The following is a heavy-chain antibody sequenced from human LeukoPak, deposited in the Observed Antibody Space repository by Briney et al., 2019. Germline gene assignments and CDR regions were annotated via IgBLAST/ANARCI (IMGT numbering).Heavy chain of an antibody. J-gene: IGHJ6*02. CDR1: GFTFNIYA. D-gene: IGHD1-14*01. V-gene: IGHV3-23*01. Sequence: AGGSLRLSCAASGFTFNIYAMSWVRQAPGKGLEWVSAISGSGDSTHYADSVKGRFTISRDNSKNTLYLQMNSLRAEDTAVYYCARDVQPGMGTRYYYYGMDVWGQGTTVTVSS. CDR2: ISGSGDST. CDR3: ARDVQPGMGTRYYYYGMDV.